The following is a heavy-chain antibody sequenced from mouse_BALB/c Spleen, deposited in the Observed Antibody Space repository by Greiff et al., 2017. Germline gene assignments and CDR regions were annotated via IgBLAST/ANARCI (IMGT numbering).Heavy chain of an antibody. CDR2: ISNLAYSI. Sequence: EVKLQESGGGLVQPGGSRKLSCAASGFTFSDYGMAWVRQAPGKGPEWVAFISNLAYSIYYADTVTGRFTISRENAKNTLYLEMSSLRSEDTAMYYCARLYDYDGAMDYWGQGTSVTVSS. CDR3: ARLYDYDGAMDY. D-gene: IGHD2-4*01. V-gene: IGHV5-15*02. J-gene: IGHJ4*01. CDR1: GFTFSDYG.